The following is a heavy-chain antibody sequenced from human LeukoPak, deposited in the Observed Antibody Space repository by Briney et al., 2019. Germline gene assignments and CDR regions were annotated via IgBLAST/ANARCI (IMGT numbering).Heavy chain of an antibody. CDR1: GGTFSSYA. V-gene: IGHV1-69*13. CDR3: ARFSLRATIFGVVIIPDY. J-gene: IGHJ4*02. Sequence: GASVKVSCKASGGTFSSYAISWLRQAPGQGLEWMGGIIPIFGTANYAQKFQRRVTITAHESTRKAYMELRSLRSEDTAVYYCARFSLRATIFGVVIIPDYWGQGTLVTVSS. CDR2: IIPIFGTA. D-gene: IGHD3-3*01.